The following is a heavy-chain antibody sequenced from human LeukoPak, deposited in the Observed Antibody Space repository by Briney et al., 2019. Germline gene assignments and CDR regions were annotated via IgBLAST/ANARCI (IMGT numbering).Heavy chain of an antibody. Sequence: SQTLSPTSSLSGGSITNDQQIRCSTRLPPGQGLERIGYIYYTGYTYYNPSLKSRVTISVDTSKNQFSLKLSSVTAADTAVYYCARLDKHGDFVGTFDIWGQGTMVTVSS. CDR1: GGSITNDQQI. CDR2: IYYTGYT. J-gene: IGHJ3*02. CDR3: ARLDKHGDFVGTFDI. V-gene: IGHV4-31*03. D-gene: IGHD4-17*01.